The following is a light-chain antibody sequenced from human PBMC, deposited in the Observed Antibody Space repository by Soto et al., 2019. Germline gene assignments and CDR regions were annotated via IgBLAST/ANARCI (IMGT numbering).Light chain of an antibody. CDR3: SSYTTSSTRVV. V-gene: IGLV2-14*01. Sequence: QSALTQSASVSGSPGQSITISCTGTSSDVGGYNYVSWYQQHPGKAPKLMLYEVTNRPSGVSYRFSGSKSGNAASLTISGLQAEDEAEYYCSSYTTSSTRVVFGGGTKLTVL. CDR1: SSDVGGYNY. J-gene: IGLJ2*01. CDR2: EVT.